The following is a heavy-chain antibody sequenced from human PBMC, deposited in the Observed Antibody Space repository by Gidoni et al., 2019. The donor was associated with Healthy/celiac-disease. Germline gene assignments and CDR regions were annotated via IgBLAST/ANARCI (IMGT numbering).Heavy chain of an antibody. Sequence: QLQLQESGPGLVKPSETLSLTCTVSVGSISSSSYYWGWIRQPPGKGLEWIGSIYYSGSTYYNPSLKSRVTISVDTSKNQFSLKLSSVTAADTAVYYCARRGYLRSAPFDYWGQGTLVTVSS. CDR3: ARRGYLRSAPFDY. CDR2: IYYSGST. V-gene: IGHV4-39*01. CDR1: VGSISSSSYY. D-gene: IGHD5-12*01. J-gene: IGHJ4*02.